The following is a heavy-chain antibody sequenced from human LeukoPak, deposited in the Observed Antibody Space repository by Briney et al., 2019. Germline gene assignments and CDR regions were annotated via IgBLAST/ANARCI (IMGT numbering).Heavy chain of an antibody. J-gene: IGHJ6*03. CDR2: IYTSGST. CDR3: AREVRFLEWLPRRYYYYYMDV. V-gene: IGHV4-4*07. CDR1: GGSISSYY. D-gene: IGHD3-3*01. Sequence: PSETLSLTCTVSGGSISSYYWSWLRQPAGKGLEWIGRIYTSGSTNYNPSLKSRVTMSVDTSKNQFSLKLSSVTAADTAVYYCAREVRFLEWLPRRYYYYYMDVWGKGTTVTVSS.